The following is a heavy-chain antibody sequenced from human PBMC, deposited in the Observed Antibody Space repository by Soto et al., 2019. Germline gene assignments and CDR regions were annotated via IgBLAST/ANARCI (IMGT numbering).Heavy chain of an antibody. CDR2: IGSGGSPT. J-gene: IGHJ4*02. V-gene: IGHV3-23*01. Sequence: LRLSCAASEFTFSTYAMSWVRQAPGKGLEWVSSIGSGGSPTYYADSVKGRFTISRDNSKNTLYLQMNSLRAEDTAVYYCAKGALSTYFDWGQGTLVTVSS. D-gene: IGHD3-9*01. CDR3: AKGALSTYFD. CDR1: EFTFSTYA.